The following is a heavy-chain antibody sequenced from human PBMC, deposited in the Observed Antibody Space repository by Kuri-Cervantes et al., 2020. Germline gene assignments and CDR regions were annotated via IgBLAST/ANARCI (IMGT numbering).Heavy chain of an antibody. CDR1: GYTFTSND. CDR2: KNPNXDNT. CDR3: AXGNVQGGTYXXYYMDV. V-gene: IGHV1-8*01. Sequence: ASVKVSXKASGYTFTSNDIXWVRQATGQGLXWMGXKNPNXDNTXYAQKFQGXVTMTRNTSITXAYMELSSLRSEDTAVYYCAXGNVQGGTYXXYYMDVWGKGTTVTVSS. J-gene: IGHJ6*03. D-gene: IGHD2-15*01.